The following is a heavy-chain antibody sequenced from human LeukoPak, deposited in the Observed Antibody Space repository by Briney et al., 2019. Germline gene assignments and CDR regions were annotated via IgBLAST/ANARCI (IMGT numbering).Heavy chain of an antibody. CDR2: ISAYNGNT. V-gene: IGHV1-18*01. Sequence: GASVKVSCKASGYTFTSYGISWVRQAPGQGLEWMGWISAYNGNTNYAQKLQGRVTMTTDTSTSTAYMELRSLRSDDTAVYYCATGPLSEGYYDSSGYYRIFDYWGQGTLVTVSS. J-gene: IGHJ4*02. D-gene: IGHD3-22*01. CDR1: GYTFTSYG. CDR3: ATGPLSEGYYDSSGYYRIFDY.